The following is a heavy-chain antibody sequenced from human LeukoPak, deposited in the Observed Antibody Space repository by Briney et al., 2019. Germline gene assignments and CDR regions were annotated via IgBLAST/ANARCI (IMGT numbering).Heavy chain of an antibody. Sequence: GESLKISSKGSGYSFTSYWIGWVRQMPGKGLEWMGIIYPGDSDTRYSPSFQGQVTISADKSISTAYLQWSSLKASDTAMYYCARLMITFGGVIVPFDYWGQGTLVTVSS. CDR1: GYSFTSYW. CDR3: ARLMITFGGVIVPFDY. D-gene: IGHD3-16*02. V-gene: IGHV5-51*01. CDR2: IYPGDSDT. J-gene: IGHJ4*02.